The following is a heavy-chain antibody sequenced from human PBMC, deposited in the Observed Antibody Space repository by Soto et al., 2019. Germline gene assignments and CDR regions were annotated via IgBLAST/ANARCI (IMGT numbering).Heavy chain of an antibody. J-gene: IGHJ4*02. CDR1: GFTFDDYA. D-gene: IGHD4-17*01. CDR3: AKDSGDYGDYVSPFDY. CDR2: ISWNSGSI. Sequence: LRLSCAASGFTFDDYAMHWVRQAPGKGLEWVSGISWNSGSIGYADSVKGRFTISRDNAKNSLYLQMNSLRAEDTALYYCAKDSGDYGDYVSPFDYWGQGTLVTVSS. V-gene: IGHV3-9*01.